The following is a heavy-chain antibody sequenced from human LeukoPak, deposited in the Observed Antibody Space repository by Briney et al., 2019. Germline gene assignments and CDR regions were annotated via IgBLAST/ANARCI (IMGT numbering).Heavy chain of an antibody. CDR2: ITISGHTK. CDR1: GFDLNTYE. J-gene: IGHJ5*02. Sequence: GGSLRLSCAASGFDLNTYEMNWVRQAPGKGLEWIADITISGHTKNYADSVKGRFTISRDKAGTSLYLQMNSLRVEDTGVYYCARGDPHADLWGQGTLVTVSS. CDR3: ARGDPHADL. V-gene: IGHV3-48*03.